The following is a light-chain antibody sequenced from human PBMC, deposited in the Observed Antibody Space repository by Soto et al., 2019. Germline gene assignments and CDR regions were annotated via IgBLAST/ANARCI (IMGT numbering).Light chain of an antibody. J-gene: IGKJ1*01. CDR2: DAS. Sequence: DIHMTQSPSTLSASVGDRVTITCRASQSISSWLAWYQQKPGKAPKVLIYDASSLESGVPSRFSGSGSGTEFTLTISSLQPDDFATYFCQQYSGYSRTFGQGTKVDIK. CDR3: QQYSGYSRT. CDR1: QSISSW. V-gene: IGKV1-5*01.